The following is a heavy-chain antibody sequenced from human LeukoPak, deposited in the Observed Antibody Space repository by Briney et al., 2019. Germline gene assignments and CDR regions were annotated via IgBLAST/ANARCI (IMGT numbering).Heavy chain of an antibody. D-gene: IGHD2-15*01. CDR1: GGSISSYY. CDR3: ARDEGGAKGYFDY. V-gene: IGHV4-4*07. CDR2: IDSSGST. J-gene: IGHJ4*02. Sequence: SETLSLTCTVSGGSISSYYWSWIRQPAGKGLECIGRIDSSGSTNHNPSLKSRVTMSVDTSKNQFSLQLSSVTAADTAVYYCARDEGGAKGYFDYWGQGTLVTVSS.